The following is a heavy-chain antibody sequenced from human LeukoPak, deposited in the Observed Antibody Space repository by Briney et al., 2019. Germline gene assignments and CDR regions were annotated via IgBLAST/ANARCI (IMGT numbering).Heavy chain of an antibody. CDR1: GFTFSSYE. Sequence: PGGSLRLSCAASGFTFSSYEMNWVRRAPGKGLEWVSYISSSGSTIYYADSVKGRFTISRDNAKNSLYLQMNSLRAEDTAVYYCARSIVVRASFDYWGQGTLVTVSS. D-gene: IGHD2-21*01. CDR3: ARSIVVRASFDY. V-gene: IGHV3-48*03. J-gene: IGHJ4*02. CDR2: ISSSGSTI.